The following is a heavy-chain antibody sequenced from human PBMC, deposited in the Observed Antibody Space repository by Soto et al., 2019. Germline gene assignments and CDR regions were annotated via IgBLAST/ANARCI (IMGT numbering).Heavy chain of an antibody. Sequence: SETLSLTCTVSGGSISSYYWSWIRQPPGKGLEWIGYIYYSGSTNYNPSLKSRVTISVDASKNQFSLKLSSVTAADTAVYYCARRYCSSTSCYNWFDPWGQGTLVTVSS. D-gene: IGHD2-2*01. J-gene: IGHJ5*02. CDR2: IYYSGST. CDR3: ARRYCSSTSCYNWFDP. CDR1: GGSISSYY. V-gene: IGHV4-59*08.